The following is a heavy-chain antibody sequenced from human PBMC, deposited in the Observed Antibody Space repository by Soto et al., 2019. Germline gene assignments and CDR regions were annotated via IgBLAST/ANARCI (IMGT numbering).Heavy chain of an antibody. CDR2: IIPIFDTP. Sequence: QVQLVQSGAGVKKPGSSVRVACKPSGGTFSSYAVNWVRQAPGHGLEWMGGIIPIFDTPNYAQKCQGRVSISVDKPTSTVYMELNSLTSEDTAIYDSATDMSAAHWTGPLDVWGQGTMVTVSS. D-gene: IGHD6-13*01. V-gene: IGHV1-69*06. CDR1: GGTFSSYA. J-gene: IGHJ3*01. CDR3: ATDMSAAHWTGPLDV.